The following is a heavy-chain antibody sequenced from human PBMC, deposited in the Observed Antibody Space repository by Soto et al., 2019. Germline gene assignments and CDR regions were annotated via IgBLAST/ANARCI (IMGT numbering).Heavy chain of an antibody. CDR3: AYRALYSGSYWDGGYFDS. CDR1: GFSLHTSQVG. Sequence: QITLRESGPTRVRPTQTLSLTCTFSGFSLHTSQVGVGWIRQPPGKAMEWLALIYWDDDKRYSPSPKSRLSITKDTSENQVVLIMTNMDPVDTATYYCAYRALYSGSYWDGGYFDSWGQGALITVSS. V-gene: IGHV2-5*02. D-gene: IGHD1-26*01. CDR2: IYWDDDK. J-gene: IGHJ4*02.